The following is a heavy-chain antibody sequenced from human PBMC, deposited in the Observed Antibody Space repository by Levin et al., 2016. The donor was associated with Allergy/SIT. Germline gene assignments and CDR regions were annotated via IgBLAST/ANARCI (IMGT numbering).Heavy chain of an antibody. CDR2: IWADRTTK. CDR3: ARDLSGSYDY. V-gene: IGHV3-33*01. J-gene: IGHJ4*02. Sequence: GESLKISCAASGFTFSDYGMHWLRQVPGKGLEGVAVIWADRTTKYYGDSVKGRFTISRDNSKSTLYLQMDGPRVEDTAVYYCARDLSGSYDYWGQGTVVTVSS. CDR1: GFTFSDYG. D-gene: IGHD1-26*01.